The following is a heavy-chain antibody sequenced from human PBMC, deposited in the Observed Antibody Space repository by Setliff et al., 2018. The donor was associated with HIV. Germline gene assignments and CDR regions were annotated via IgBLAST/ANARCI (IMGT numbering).Heavy chain of an antibody. CDR3: AKDLGTYSSGRALDS. J-gene: IGHJ4*02. V-gene: IGHV3-23*01. CDR2: FADSAVIT. Sequence: GESLKISCEGSGFSFASHAMTWVRQAPGKGLEWVSTFADSAVITLYADSVKGRFTMSRDNSKNTLYLHMTGLRADDTAIYYCAKDLGTYSSGRALDSWGQGALVTVSS. CDR1: GFSFASHA. D-gene: IGHD6-19*01.